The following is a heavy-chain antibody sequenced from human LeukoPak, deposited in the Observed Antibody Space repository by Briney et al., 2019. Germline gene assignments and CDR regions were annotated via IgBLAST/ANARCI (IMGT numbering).Heavy chain of an antibody. D-gene: IGHD2-21*02. CDR2: IKSNSEGGTA. CDR3: TTDRDALRY. CDR1: GFTFNNYG. V-gene: IGHV3-15*07. J-gene: IGHJ4*02. Sequence: PGKSLRLSCAASGFTFNNYGMHWVRQAPEKGLEWVGRIKSNSEGGTADYAAPVEGRFTISRHDSESTMYLQMNSLKTEDTAVYYCTTDRDALRYWGQGTPVTVSS.